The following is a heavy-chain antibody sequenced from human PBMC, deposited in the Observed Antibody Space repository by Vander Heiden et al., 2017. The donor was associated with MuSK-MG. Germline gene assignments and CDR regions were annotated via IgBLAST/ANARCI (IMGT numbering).Heavy chain of an antibody. CDR2: IDNSGST. J-gene: IGHJ4*02. V-gene: IGHV4-39*01. Sequence: QLQLQESGPGLVKPSETLSLTCTVSGDSISTGYYWGWIRQPPGKGLEWIGSIDNSGSTYQNPSLRSRVTMSVDTSKNQFSLKVSSVTAADTAVYYCARHRGLWLLQIDYWGQGTLVTVSS. D-gene: IGHD5-12*01. CDR1: GDSISTGYY. CDR3: ARHRGLWLLQIDY.